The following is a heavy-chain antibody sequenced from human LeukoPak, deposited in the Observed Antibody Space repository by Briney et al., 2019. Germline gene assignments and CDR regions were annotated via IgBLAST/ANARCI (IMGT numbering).Heavy chain of an antibody. CDR3: ARAPSSGGATYYYYYGMDV. Sequence: SVKVSCKASGGTFSSYAISWVRHAPGQGLEWMGGIIPIFGTANCAQEFQGRVTITADESTSTAYMELSSLRSEDTAVYYCARAPSSGGATYYYYYGMDVWGQGTTVTVSS. D-gene: IGHD2-15*01. J-gene: IGHJ6*02. V-gene: IGHV1-69*13. CDR1: GGTFSSYA. CDR2: IIPIFGTA.